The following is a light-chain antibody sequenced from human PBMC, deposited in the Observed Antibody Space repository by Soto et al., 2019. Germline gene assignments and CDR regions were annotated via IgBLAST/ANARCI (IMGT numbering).Light chain of an antibody. V-gene: IGKV3-15*01. CDR2: GTS. Sequence: ENVLTQSPATLSFSPRGGATLSSTASQSINTYLAWYQQHPGQPPRLTIYGTSKRATGIPARFSGSGSGTEFSLTISSLQSEDFAVYYCQQYSKWPITFGQGTRLEIK. J-gene: IGKJ5*01. CDR3: QQYSKWPIT. CDR1: QSINTY.